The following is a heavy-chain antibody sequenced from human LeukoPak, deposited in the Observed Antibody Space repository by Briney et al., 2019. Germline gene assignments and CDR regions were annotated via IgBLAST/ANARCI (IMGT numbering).Heavy chain of an antibody. D-gene: IGHD4/OR15-4a*01. V-gene: IGHV1-2*06. CDR2: ISPNSGAT. CDR3: AGDLWGWGSDYLDY. CDR1: GYTFTDYY. J-gene: IGHJ4*02. Sequence: GASVKVSCKASGYTFTDYYVHWVRLVPGQGLEWMGRISPNSGATNYAEKFRGRVTMARDTSINTVYMEMSSLRSDDTAVYYCAGDLWGWGSDYLDYWGQGTLVTVSS.